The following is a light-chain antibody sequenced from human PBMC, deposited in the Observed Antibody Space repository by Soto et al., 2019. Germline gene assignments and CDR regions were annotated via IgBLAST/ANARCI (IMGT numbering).Light chain of an antibody. CDR1: QSLSSNF. CDR3: HQYGGAGT. Sequence: EIVLTQSPATLSLSPGERATLSCRASQSLSSNFLAWYQQKPGQPPRLLIYGASSRATGIPLRFSGSGSGTDFTLTISRLEPEDFAVYYCHQYGGAGTFGQGTKVDIK. J-gene: IGKJ1*01. CDR2: GAS. V-gene: IGKV3-20*01.